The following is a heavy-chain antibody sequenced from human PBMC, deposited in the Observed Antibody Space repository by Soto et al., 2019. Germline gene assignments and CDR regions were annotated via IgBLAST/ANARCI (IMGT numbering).Heavy chain of an antibody. J-gene: IGHJ3*02. D-gene: IGHD2-15*01. CDR3: ARGPDIVVVVADGEHAFDI. CDR1: GFTVSSNY. Sequence: GGSLRLSCAASGFTVSSNYMSWVRQAPGKGLEWVSVIYSGGSTYYADSVKGRFTISRDNSKNTLYLQMNSLRAEDTAVYYCARGPDIVVVVADGEHAFDIWGQGTMVTVSS. V-gene: IGHV3-66*01. CDR2: IYSGGST.